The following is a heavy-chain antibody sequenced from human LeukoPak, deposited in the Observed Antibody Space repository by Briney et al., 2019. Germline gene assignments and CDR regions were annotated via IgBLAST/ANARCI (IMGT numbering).Heavy chain of an antibody. CDR1: GFTCSSYG. D-gene: IGHD1-26*01. CDR3: AKDLELAPFDY. Sequence: GGALRLSCTPSGFTCSSYGMHGVRQAPGKGLEWVAFIRYDGSDKHDADSVKGRFTISRDNSKDTVYLEMNSLGAEDTAVYYCAKDLELAPFDYWGQGTLVTVSS. J-gene: IGHJ4*02. V-gene: IGHV3-30*02. CDR2: IRYDGSDK.